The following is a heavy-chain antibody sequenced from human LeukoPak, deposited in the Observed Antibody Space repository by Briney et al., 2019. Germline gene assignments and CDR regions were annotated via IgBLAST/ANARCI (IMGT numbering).Heavy chain of an antibody. J-gene: IGHJ4*02. Sequence: GGSLRLSCAASGFTFSDYGIHWVRRAPGKGLEWVAVILSDGSNKYYADSVKGRFTISRDNSRKTLYLQMNSLRVEDTAVYYCVRASGSFDYWGQGTLVTVSS. D-gene: IGHD3-10*01. CDR3: VRASGSFDY. V-gene: IGHV3-33*01. CDR1: GFTFSDYG. CDR2: ILSDGSNK.